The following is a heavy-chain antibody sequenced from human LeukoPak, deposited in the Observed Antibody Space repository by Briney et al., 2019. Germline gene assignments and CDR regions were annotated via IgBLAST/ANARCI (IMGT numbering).Heavy chain of an antibody. Sequence: PGGSLRLSCAASGFNFSSYAMSWVRQAPGKGLEWVSSISASGSYIYYADSLKGRFTISRDNTKNSLFLQMNSLRAEDTAVYYCARDSPGTTASDYWGQGTLVTVSS. CDR1: GFNFSSYA. CDR2: ISASGSYI. CDR3: ARDSPGTTASDY. V-gene: IGHV3-21*01. D-gene: IGHD1-1*01. J-gene: IGHJ4*02.